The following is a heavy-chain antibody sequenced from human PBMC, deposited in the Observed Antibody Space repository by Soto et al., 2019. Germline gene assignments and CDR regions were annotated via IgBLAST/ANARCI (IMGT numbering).Heavy chain of an antibody. D-gene: IGHD6-19*01. V-gene: IGHV3-21*01. J-gene: IGHJ6*02. CDR3: ASLSVGSGWYYSYGMDV. CDR2: ISSSSSYI. CDR1: GFTFSSYS. Sequence: GESLKISCAASGFTFSSYSMNWVRQAPGKGLEWVSSISSSSSYIYYADSVKGRFTISRDNAKNSLYLQMNSLRAEDTAVYYCASLSVGSGWYYSYGMDVWGQGTTVTVSS.